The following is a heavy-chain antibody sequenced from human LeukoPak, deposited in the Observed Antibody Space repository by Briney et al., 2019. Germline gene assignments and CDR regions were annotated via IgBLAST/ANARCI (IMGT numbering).Heavy chain of an antibody. D-gene: IGHD5-12*01. CDR3: ARDSGGYMTEIDY. CDR1: GGSISSSSYY. Sequence: SETLSLTCTVSGGSISSSSYYWGWIRQPPGKGLEWIGSIYYSGSTYYNPSLKSRVTISVDTSKNQFSLKLSSVTAADTAVYYCARDSGGYMTEIDYWGQGTLVTVSS. V-gene: IGHV4-39*07. J-gene: IGHJ4*02. CDR2: IYYSGST.